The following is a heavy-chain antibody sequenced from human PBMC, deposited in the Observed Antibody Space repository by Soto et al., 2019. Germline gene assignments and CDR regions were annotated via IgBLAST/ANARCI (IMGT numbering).Heavy chain of an antibody. CDR2: ISSSSSYI. D-gene: IGHD3-3*01. V-gene: IGHV3-21*01. Sequence: GGSLILSCAASGFTFSSYSMNWVRQAPGKGLEWVSSISSSSSYIYYADSVKGRFTISRDNAKNSLYLQMNSLRAEDTAVYYCARGDFGVVMGWFDPWGQGTLVTVSS. CDR3: ARGDFGVVMGWFDP. CDR1: GFTFSSYS. J-gene: IGHJ5*02.